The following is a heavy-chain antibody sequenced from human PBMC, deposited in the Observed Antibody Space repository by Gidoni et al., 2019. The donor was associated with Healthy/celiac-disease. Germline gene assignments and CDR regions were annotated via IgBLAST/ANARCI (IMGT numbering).Heavy chain of an antibody. V-gene: IGHV3-49*04. Sequence: EVQLVESGGGLVQPGRSLRLSCTASGFPFGDYAMSWVRQAPGKGLEWVGFIRSKAYGGTTEYAASVKGRCTISRDDSKSIAYLQMNSLKTEDTAVYYCTRVPVTNRYYYYYYGMDVWGQGTTVTVSS. D-gene: IGHD2-2*01. J-gene: IGHJ6*02. CDR3: TRVPVTNRYYYYYYGMDV. CDR1: GFPFGDYA. CDR2: IRSKAYGGTT.